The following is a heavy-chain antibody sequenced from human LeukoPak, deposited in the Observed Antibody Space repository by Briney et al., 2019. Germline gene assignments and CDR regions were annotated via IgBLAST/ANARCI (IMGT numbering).Heavy chain of an antibody. J-gene: IGHJ3*02. D-gene: IGHD1-26*01. V-gene: IGHV4-38-2*02. CDR1: GYSISGGYY. CDR2: IYHSGST. Sequence: SETLSLTCTVSGYSISGGYYWGWIRQPPGKGLEWIGSIYHSGSTYYNPSLESRVTISVDTSKNQFSLKLSSVTAADTAVYYCARDGVVGATTGPAFDIWGQGTMVTVSS. CDR3: ARDGVVGATTGPAFDI.